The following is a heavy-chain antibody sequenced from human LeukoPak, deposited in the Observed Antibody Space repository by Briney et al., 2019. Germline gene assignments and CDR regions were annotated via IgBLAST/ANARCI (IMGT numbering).Heavy chain of an antibody. CDR2: INHSGGT. V-gene: IGHV4-34*01. CDR3: ARQTGSGLFILP. D-gene: IGHD3/OR15-3a*01. CDR1: GFTFSSYA. J-gene: IGHJ4*02. Sequence: PGGSLRLSCAASGFTFSSYAMSWVRQSPGKGLEWIGEINHSGGTNYNPSLKSRLTISVDTSKNQFSLKLSSVTAADTAVYYCARQTGSGLFILPGGQGTLVTVSS.